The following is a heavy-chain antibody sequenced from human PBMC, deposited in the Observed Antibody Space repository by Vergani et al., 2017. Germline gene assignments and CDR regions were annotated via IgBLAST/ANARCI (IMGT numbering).Heavy chain of an antibody. Sequence: QVQLVESGGGVVQPGGSLRLSCAASGFTFSSYGMHWVRQAPGKGLEWVAFIRYDGSNKYYADSVKGRFTISRDNSKNTLYLQMNSLRAEDTAVYYCARGGYSGSYYADGATYYGMDVWGQGTTVTVSS. D-gene: IGHD1-26*01. CDR1: GFTFSSYG. V-gene: IGHV3-30*02. CDR3: ARGGYSGSYYADGATYYGMDV. J-gene: IGHJ6*02. CDR2: IRYDGSNK.